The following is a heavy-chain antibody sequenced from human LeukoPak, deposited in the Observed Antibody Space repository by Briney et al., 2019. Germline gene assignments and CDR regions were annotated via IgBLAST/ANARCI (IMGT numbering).Heavy chain of an antibody. CDR3: AKCSTSAYTTGWCNWIDP. J-gene: IGHJ5*02. V-gene: IGHV3-23*01. Sequence: GGSLRLSCVASGFTFTSDAMNWGRQAPGKGLEWVSSTVSRGTTQYADSVKGRFTVSRDTSKNTLYLQMNSLRADDTAVYYCAKCSTSAYTTGWCNWIDPWGQGTLVTVSS. D-gene: IGHD6-19*01. CDR2: TVSRGTT. CDR1: GFTFTSDA.